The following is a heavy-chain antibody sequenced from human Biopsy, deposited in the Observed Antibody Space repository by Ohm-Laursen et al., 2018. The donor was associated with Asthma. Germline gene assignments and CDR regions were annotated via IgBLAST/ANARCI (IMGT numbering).Heavy chain of an antibody. V-gene: IGHV3-30*18. J-gene: IGHJ4*02. D-gene: IGHD3-3*01. Sequence: SLRLSCAASGFTFSSYGMHWVRQAPGKGLEWVAVVSYDGGVAHYADSMKGRFTISRDNAKSTLYLQMNRLRTDDTAVYYCAKRRGYSDLADFDHWGQGNLVTVSS. CDR1: GFTFSSYG. CDR3: AKRRGYSDLADFDH. CDR2: VSYDGGVA.